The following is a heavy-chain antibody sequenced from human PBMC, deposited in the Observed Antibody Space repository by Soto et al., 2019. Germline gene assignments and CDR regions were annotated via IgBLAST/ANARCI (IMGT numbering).Heavy chain of an antibody. CDR2: INPNSEGT. V-gene: IGHV1-2*02. D-gene: IGHD2-2*01. CDR1: GYTFTGYY. CDR3: VVVVPAADYYYGMDV. Sequence: ASVHVSRKASGYTFTGYYMHWVRQPPGQELEGMGWINPNSEGTNYAQKVQGRVTMNRDTYISTAYMERSRVRSDDTDVYYCVVVVPAADYYYGMDVWGQGTTVTVSS. J-gene: IGHJ6*02.